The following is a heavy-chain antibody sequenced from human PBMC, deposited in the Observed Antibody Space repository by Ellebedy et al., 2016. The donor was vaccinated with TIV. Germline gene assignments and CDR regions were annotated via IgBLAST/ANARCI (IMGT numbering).Heavy chain of an antibody. Sequence: GGSLRLSRAASGFSFSSYWMTWVRQAPGKGLEWVANIRLDGGDKYYVDSVKGRFTVSRDNAKNSLFLHMTSLRADDTAVYYCATDGSYGDYLSPTHAFVIWGQGTMVTVSS. D-gene: IGHD4-17*01. CDR3: ATDGSYGDYLSPTHAFVI. CDR1: GFSFSSYW. CDR2: IRLDGGDK. J-gene: IGHJ3*02. V-gene: IGHV3-7*01.